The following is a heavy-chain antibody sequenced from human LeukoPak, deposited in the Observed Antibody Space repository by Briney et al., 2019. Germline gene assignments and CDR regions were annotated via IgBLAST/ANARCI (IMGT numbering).Heavy chain of an antibody. Sequence: SGPALVKPTQTLTLTCTFSGFSLSTSGMCVSWIRQPPGKALEWLARIDWDDDKYYSTSLKTRLTISKDTSKNQVVLTMTNMDPVDTATYYCARMTSGSYGKRGFDPWGQGTLVAVSS. CDR2: IDWDDDK. D-gene: IGHD3-10*01. V-gene: IGHV2-70*11. J-gene: IGHJ5*02. CDR3: ARMTSGSYGKRGFDP. CDR1: GFSLSTSGMC.